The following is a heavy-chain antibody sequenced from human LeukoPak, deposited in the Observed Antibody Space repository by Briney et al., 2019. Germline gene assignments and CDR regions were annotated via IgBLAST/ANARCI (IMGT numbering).Heavy chain of an antibody. CDR2: VNSHGSTT. D-gene: IGHD6-13*01. CDR1: GFPFSNYW. V-gene: IGHV3-74*01. Sequence: GGSLRHSCAASGFPFSNYWLHWVRQAPGKGHLCFSRVNSHGSTTNYADSVKGRFTTSRDNAENTLYMRMNSLRPEDTAVYYCARGYYSSSRFDSWGQGTLVTVSS. CDR3: ARGYYSSSRFDS. J-gene: IGHJ4*02.